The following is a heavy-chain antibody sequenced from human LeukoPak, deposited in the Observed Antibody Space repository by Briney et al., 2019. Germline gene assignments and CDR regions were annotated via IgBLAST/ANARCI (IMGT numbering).Heavy chain of an antibody. V-gene: IGHV3-48*01. CDR1: GYSFTSYW. J-gene: IGHJ5*02. D-gene: IGHD2/OR15-2a*01. CDR2: ISPTNTP. CDR3: ATFHEP. Sequence: GESLKISCKGSGYSFTSYWIGWVRQAPGKGLEWLSYISPTNTPSYADSVEGRFTISRDNAKNSVYLQMNSLRAEDTAVYYCATFHEPWGQGTLVTVSS.